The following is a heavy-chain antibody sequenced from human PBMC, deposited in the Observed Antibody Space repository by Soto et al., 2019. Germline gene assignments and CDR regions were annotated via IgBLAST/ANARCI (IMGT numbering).Heavy chain of an antibody. J-gene: IGHJ6*02. CDR3: ARDVYYGSGSYYNGYYYYYYGMDV. CDR2: IIPIFGTA. V-gene: IGHV1-69*01. Sequence: QVQLVQSGAEGKKPGSSVKVSCKASGGTFSSYAISWVRQAPGQGLEWMGGIIPIFGTANYAQKFQGRVTITADESTSTAYMELSSLRSEDTAVYYCARDVYYGSGSYYNGYYYYYYGMDVWGQGTTVTVSS. D-gene: IGHD3-10*01. CDR1: GGTFSSYA.